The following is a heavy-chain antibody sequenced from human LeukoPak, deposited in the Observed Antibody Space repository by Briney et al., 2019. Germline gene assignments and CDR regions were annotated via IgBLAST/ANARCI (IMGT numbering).Heavy chain of an antibody. CDR2: ISSSGSTI. CDR1: GFTFSSYE. D-gene: IGHD2-15*01. Sequence: GGSLRLSCAASGFTFSSYEMIWVRQAPGKGLEWVSYISSSGSTIYYADSVKGRFTISRDNAKNSLYLQMNSLRAEDTAVYYCARTWGVAFDYWGQGTLVTVSS. V-gene: IGHV3-48*03. CDR3: ARTWGVAFDY. J-gene: IGHJ4*02.